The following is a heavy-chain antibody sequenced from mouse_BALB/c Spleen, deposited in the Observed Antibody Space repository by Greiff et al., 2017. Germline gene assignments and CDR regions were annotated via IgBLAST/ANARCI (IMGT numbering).Heavy chain of an antibody. CDR3: SGNYCGSLYWYFDV. CDR2: IWGDGST. Sequence: QVQLQQSGPGLVAPSQSLSITCTVSGFSLTGYGVNWVRQPPGKGLEWLGMIWGDGSTDYNSAIKSRLSIIKDHSKNQVFLKMNSLQTDDTARYYCSGNYCGSLYWYFDVWGAGTTVTVSS. J-gene: IGHJ1*01. D-gene: IGHD1-1*01. V-gene: IGHV2-6-7*01. CDR1: GFSLTGYG.